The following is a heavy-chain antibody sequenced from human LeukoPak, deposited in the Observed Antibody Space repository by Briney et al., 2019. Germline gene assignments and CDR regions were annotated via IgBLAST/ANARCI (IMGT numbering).Heavy chain of an antibody. CDR1: GYTFTSYG. CDR3: ARRFNYYDSSGYYEGFYFDY. CDR2: ISAY. Sequence: ASVKVSCKPSGYTFTSYGISWVRQAPGQGLEWMGWISAYAQKFQGRVTMTTDTSTSTAYMELRSLRSDDTAVYYCARRFNYYDSSGYYEGFYFDYWGQGTLVTVSS. J-gene: IGHJ4*02. D-gene: IGHD3-22*01. V-gene: IGHV1-18*01.